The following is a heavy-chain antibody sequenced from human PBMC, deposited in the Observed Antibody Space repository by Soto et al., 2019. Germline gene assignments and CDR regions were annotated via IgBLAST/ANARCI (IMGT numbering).Heavy chain of an antibody. CDR3: ARDKITGLFDY. J-gene: IGHJ4*01. V-gene: IGHV4-34*01. CDR1: GGSFSGYY. D-gene: IGHD2-8*02. CDR2: INHSGST. Sequence: SETLSLTCAVYGGSFSGYYWTWIRQPPGTGLEWIGEINHSGSTNYNPSFKSRVTISVDTSKNQFSLKLTSVISADTAVYYCARDKITGLFDYWGHGTLVTVSS.